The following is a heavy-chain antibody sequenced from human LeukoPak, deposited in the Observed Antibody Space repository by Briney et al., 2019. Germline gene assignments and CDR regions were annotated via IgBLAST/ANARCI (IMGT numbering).Heavy chain of an antibody. Sequence: PGGSLRLSCAASGFTFSSYSMNWVRQAPGKGLEWVSSISSSSSYIYYADSVKGRFTISRDNAKNSLYLQMNSLRAEDTAVYYCARDRLQQQPPPGWFDPWGQGTLVTVSS. CDR3: ARDRLQQQPPPGWFDP. J-gene: IGHJ5*02. D-gene: IGHD6-13*01. CDR1: GFTFSSYS. CDR2: ISSSSSYI. V-gene: IGHV3-21*01.